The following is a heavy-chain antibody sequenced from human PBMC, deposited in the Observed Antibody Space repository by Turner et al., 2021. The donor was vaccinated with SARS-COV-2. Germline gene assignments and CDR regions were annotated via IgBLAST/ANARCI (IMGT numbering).Heavy chain of an antibody. J-gene: IGHJ5*02. Sequence: QLQLQDSGPGLVKPSETLSLTCTVSVGSISSSSYYWGWIRQPPGKGLEWIGSIYYSGSTYYNPSLKSRVTISVDTSKNQFSLKLSSVTAADTAVYYCARQGREQWLASNWFDPWGQGTLVTVSS. D-gene: IGHD6-19*01. V-gene: IGHV4-39*01. CDR2: IYYSGST. CDR1: VGSISSSSYY. CDR3: ARQGREQWLASNWFDP.